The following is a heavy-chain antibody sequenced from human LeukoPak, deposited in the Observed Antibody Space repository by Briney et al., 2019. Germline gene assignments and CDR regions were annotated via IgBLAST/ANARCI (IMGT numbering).Heavy chain of an antibody. V-gene: IGHV1-8*01. J-gene: IGHJ4*02. Sequence: ATVKVSCKASGYTFTSYDINWVRLATGQGLDWMGWMNPNSGNTGYAQKFQGRVTITRNTYISTAYMELSSLRSEDTAVYYCARSWIHDFWSGLIKPRTYFDYWGQGTLVTVSS. CDR3: ARSWIHDFWSGLIKPRTYFDY. CDR1: GYTFTSYD. D-gene: IGHD3-3*01. CDR2: MNPNSGNT.